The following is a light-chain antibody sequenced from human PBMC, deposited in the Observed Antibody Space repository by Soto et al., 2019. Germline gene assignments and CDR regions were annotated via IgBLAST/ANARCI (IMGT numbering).Light chain of an antibody. CDR3: QQRSNWPPIIT. J-gene: IGKJ4*01. CDR2: DAS. Sequence: EIVLTQSPATLSLSPGERATLSCRASQSVTTYLAWYQQKPGQAPRLLIYDASNRATGIPARFSGSGSGTDFTLTVSSLEHEDFAVYYCQQRSNWPPIITFGGGTRVEIK. CDR1: QSVTTY. V-gene: IGKV3-11*01.